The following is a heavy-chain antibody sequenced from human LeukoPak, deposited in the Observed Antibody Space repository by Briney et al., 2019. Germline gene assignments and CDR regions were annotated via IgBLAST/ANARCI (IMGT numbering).Heavy chain of an antibody. CDR3: ARDRIAVAFDY. D-gene: IGHD6-19*01. CDR1: GFTFSDYY. Sequence: GGSLRLSCAASGFTFSDYYMSWIRQAPGKGLEWVSYISSSGSTLYYADSVKGRFTISRDNAKNSLYLQMNSLRAEDTAVYYCARDRIAVAFDYWGQGTLVTVSS. J-gene: IGHJ4*02. V-gene: IGHV3-11*01. CDR2: ISSSGSTL.